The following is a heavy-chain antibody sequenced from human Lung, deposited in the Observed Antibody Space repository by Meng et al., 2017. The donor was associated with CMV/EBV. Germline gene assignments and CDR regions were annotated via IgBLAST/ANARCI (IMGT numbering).Heavy chain of an antibody. J-gene: IGHJ6*02. CDR1: GGPFSGYY. V-gene: IGHV4-34*01. CDR3: ASLGYCSSTSCYPGNSCYGMDV. Sequence: ESLKISCAVYGGPFSGYYCSWIRQPPGKGLEWIGEINHSGCTNYNPSLKSRVPISVHAPKNQFTLKLSSVTAADTAVYYCASLGYCSSTSCYPGNSCYGMDVWGQGXTVTVSS. CDR2: INHSGCT. D-gene: IGHD2-2*01.